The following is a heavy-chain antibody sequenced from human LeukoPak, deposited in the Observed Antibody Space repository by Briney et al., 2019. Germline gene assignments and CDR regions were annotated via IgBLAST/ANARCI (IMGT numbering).Heavy chain of an antibody. J-gene: IGHJ6*03. CDR1: GGSFSGYY. Sequence: SETLSLTCAVYGGSFSGYYWSWIRQPPGKGLEWIGEINHSGSTNYNPSLKSRVTISVDTSKNQFSLKLNSVTAADTAVYYCARDRYIFAGPDAYYYMDVWGKGTTVTISS. V-gene: IGHV4-34*01. D-gene: IGHD5-18*01. CDR2: INHSGST. CDR3: ARDRYIFAGPDAYYYMDV.